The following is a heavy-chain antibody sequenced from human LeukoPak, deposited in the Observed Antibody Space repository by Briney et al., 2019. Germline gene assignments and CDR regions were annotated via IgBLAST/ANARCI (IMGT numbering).Heavy chain of an antibody. V-gene: IGHV1-24*01. Sequence: ASVKVSCKVSGYTLTELSMHWVRQAPGKGLEWMGGFDPEDGETIYAQKFQGRVTMTEDTSTDTAYMELSSLRSEDTAVYYCATGWDCSSTSCYRDKGFDPWGQGTLVTVSS. CDR3: ATGWDCSSTSCYRDKGFDP. D-gene: IGHD2-2*02. CDR1: GYTLTELS. J-gene: IGHJ5*02. CDR2: FDPEDGET.